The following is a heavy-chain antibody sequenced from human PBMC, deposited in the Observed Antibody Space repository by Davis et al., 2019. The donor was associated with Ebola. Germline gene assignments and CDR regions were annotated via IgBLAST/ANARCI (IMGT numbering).Heavy chain of an antibody. D-gene: IGHD4-17*01. Sequence: GESLKISCAASGFTFSDYWMSWVRQAPGKGLEWVAKIKHDGSAKYYVDSVKGRFTISRDNAENSLSLQMNSLRAEDTAVYHCARSSTVTRLAYWGQGTLVTVSS. J-gene: IGHJ4*02. V-gene: IGHV3-7*01. CDR2: IKHDGSAK. CDR1: GFTFSDYW. CDR3: ARSSTVTRLAY.